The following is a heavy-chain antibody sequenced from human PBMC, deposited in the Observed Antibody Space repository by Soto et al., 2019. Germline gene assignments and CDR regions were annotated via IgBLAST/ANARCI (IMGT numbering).Heavy chain of an antibody. CDR2: ISSSGSTT. D-gene: IGHD2-2*01. Sequence: LRLSCAASGFIFSDYFMSWIRQAPGKGLEWVSYISSSGSTTYYADSVRGRFTISRDNAKNSLILQMNSLRAEDTAVYYCAREFKGDIVVVSAARRNHFDYWTRRTLDTVSS. V-gene: IGHV3-11*01. CDR3: AREFKGDIVVVSAARRNHFDY. J-gene: IGHJ4*01. CDR1: GFIFSDYF.